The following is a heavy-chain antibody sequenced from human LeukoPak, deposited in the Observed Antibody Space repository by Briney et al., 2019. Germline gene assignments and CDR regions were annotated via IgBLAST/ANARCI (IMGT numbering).Heavy chain of an antibody. V-gene: IGHV3-30*02. CDR2: IRYDGRNK. CDR3: AKDSLRERIVGSTTRGVNDY. J-gene: IGHJ4*02. CDR1: GFIFSIYG. Sequence: GGSLRLSCAASGFIFSIYGMHWVRQAPGKGLEWVAFIRYDGRNKYYADSVKGGFTISRDNSKNTLYLQMNSLRGEDTAVYYCAKDSLRERIVGSTTRGVNDYWGQGTLVTVSS. D-gene: IGHD1-26*01.